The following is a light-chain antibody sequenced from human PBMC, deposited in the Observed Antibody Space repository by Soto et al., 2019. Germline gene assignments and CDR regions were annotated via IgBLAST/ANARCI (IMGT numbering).Light chain of an antibody. Sequence: EIVLTQSPGTLSLSPGERATLSCRASQSVSSSFLACYQQKPGQAPRLLIYGASNRATGIQDRFSGSGSGTDFTLTISRLEPEDFAVYYCQQYVTSPWACGQGNKVAIE. CDR3: QQYVTSPWA. J-gene: IGKJ1*01. CDR1: QSVSSSF. CDR2: GAS. V-gene: IGKV3-20*01.